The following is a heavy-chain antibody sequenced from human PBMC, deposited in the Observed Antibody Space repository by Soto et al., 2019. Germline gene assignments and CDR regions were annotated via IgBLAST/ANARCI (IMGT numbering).Heavy chain of an antibody. J-gene: IGHJ6*02. CDR1: GGSVSSGSYY. CDR2: IYYSGST. Sequence: SETLSLTCTVSGGSVSSGSYYWSWIRQPPGKGLEWIGYIYYSGSTNYNPSLKSRVTKSVDTSKNQFSLKLSPVPAADTAVYYCARDLAPHDSSGSFYGMDVWGQGTTVTVSS. CDR3: ARDLAPHDSSGSFYGMDV. D-gene: IGHD3-10*01. V-gene: IGHV4-61*01.